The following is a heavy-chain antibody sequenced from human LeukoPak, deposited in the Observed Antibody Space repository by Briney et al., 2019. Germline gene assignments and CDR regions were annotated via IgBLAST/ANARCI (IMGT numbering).Heavy chain of an antibody. V-gene: IGHV1-46*01. CDR2: INPSGGST. J-gene: IGHJ4*02. Sequence: GASVKVSCKASGYTFTSYYMHWVRQAPGQGLEWMGIINPSGGSTSYAQKFQGRVTMTRDTSISTAYMELSRLRSDDTAVYYCARGERGVIVYDGDYWGQGTLVTVSS. CDR3: ARGERGVIVYDGDY. D-gene: IGHD3-10*01. CDR1: GYTFTSYY.